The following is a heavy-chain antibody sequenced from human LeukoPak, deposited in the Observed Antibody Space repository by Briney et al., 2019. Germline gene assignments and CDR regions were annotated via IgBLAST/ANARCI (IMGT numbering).Heavy chain of an antibody. V-gene: IGHV3-30-3*01. D-gene: IGHD6-19*01. CDR1: GFTFSNYF. Sequence: GGSLRLSCAASGFTFSNYFIHWVRQAPVKGLEWVAVVSYDGNNKYYSDSVKGRFTISRDNSKNTLYLQINSLRPEDTAVYYCARDPGRQYSSIADVWGQGTTVTVSS. J-gene: IGHJ6*02. CDR3: ARDPGRQYSSIADV. CDR2: VSYDGNNK.